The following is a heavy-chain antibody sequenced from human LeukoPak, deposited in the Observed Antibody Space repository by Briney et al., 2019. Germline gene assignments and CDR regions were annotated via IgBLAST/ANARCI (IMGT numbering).Heavy chain of an antibody. CDR2: ISSNGGST. J-gene: IGHJ4*02. V-gene: IGHV3-64*01. CDR1: GFTFSSYA. D-gene: IGHD3-10*01. CDR3: ARGFSRFDY. Sequence: GGSLRLSCAASGFTFSSYAMHWVRQAPGKGLEYVSAISSNGGSTYYANSVKGRFTISGDNSKNTLYLQMGSLRSDDTAVYYCARGFSRFDYWGQGTLVTVSS.